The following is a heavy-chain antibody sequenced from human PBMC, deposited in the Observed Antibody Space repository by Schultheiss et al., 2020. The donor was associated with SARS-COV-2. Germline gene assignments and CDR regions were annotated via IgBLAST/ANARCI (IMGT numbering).Heavy chain of an antibody. Sequence: ASVKVSCKASGYTFTSYDINWVRQATGQGLEWMGWMNPNSGNTGYAQKFQGRVTMTRDTSISTAYMELSRLRSDDTAVYYCARELAWSGYSHWGQGTLVTVSS. CDR1: GYTFTSYD. CDR3: ARELAWSGYSH. D-gene: IGHD3-3*01. CDR2: MNPNSGNT. J-gene: IGHJ4*02. V-gene: IGHV1-8*01.